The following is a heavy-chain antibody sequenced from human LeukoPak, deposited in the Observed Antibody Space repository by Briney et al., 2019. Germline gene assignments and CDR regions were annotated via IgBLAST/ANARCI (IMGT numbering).Heavy chain of an antibody. V-gene: IGHV1-2*06. CDR2: INPNSGGT. D-gene: IGHD1-7*01. Sequence: GASVKVSCKASGYTFTGYYMHWVRQAPGQGLEWMGRINPNSGGTNYAQKFQGRVTMTRDTSISTAYMELSRLRPDDTAVYYCARDPDWNYVVDYWGQGTLVTVSS. J-gene: IGHJ4*02. CDR1: GYTFTGYY. CDR3: ARDPDWNYVVDY.